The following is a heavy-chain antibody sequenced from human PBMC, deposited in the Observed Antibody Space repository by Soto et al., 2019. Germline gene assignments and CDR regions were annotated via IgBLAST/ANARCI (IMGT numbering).Heavy chain of an antibody. CDR1: GGTFSSYA. Sequence: QVQLVQSGAEVKKPGSSVKVSCKASGGTFSSYAISWVRQAPGQGLEWMGGIIPIFVTANYAQKFEGRVTITADESTSTADMELSSLRSEDTALYYCARGSRIVGATRYYNWFDPWGQGTLVTVCS. J-gene: IGHJ5*02. CDR2: IIPIFVTA. V-gene: IGHV1-69*01. D-gene: IGHD1-26*01. CDR3: ARGSRIVGATRYYNWFDP.